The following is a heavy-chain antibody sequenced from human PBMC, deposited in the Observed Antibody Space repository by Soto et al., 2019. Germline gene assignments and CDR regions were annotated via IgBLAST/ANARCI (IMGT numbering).Heavy chain of an antibody. CDR1: GGSFSGYY. V-gene: IGHV4-34*01. Sequence: QVQLQQWGAGLLKPSETLALTCAVYGGSFSGYYWNWIRQPPGKGLEWIGEINHSGSTNYNPSLKSRVTISVDTSKNQFSLKLSSVTAADTAVYYCARGGAGGLIATAVPRGYLGQGTLVTVSS. CDR2: INHSGST. D-gene: IGHD6-13*01. J-gene: IGHJ4*02. CDR3: ARGGAGGLIATAVPRGY.